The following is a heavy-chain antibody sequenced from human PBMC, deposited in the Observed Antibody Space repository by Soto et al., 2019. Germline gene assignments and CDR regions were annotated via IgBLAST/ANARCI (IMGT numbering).Heavy chain of an antibody. D-gene: IGHD6-13*01. CDR2: ISSTSGTI. Sequence: QVQLVESGGGWIKPGGSLRLSCPASAFTFSHYYMSWKRRAPGKGLEWVSYISSTSGTISYADSVKGRFTISRDNAKNSLFLQRNSLGVEYTAVYFCGRAVYSRKTEFDRWGQGTLVTVSS. J-gene: IGHJ5*02. CDR1: AFTFSHYY. CDR3: GRAVYSRKTEFDR. V-gene: IGHV3-11*01.